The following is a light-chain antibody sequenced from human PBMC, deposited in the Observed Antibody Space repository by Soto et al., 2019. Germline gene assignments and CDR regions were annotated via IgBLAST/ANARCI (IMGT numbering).Light chain of an antibody. CDR3: QQRFNWQVT. J-gene: IGKJ5*01. CDR1: QSINNY. Sequence: EIVMTQYPATLSLSPGERATLSCRASQSINNYLAWYQQKPGQAPRLLIYDASNRATGIPARFSGSGSGTDFTLTISSLEPEDFAVYYCQQRFNWQVTFGQGTRLEIK. CDR2: DAS. V-gene: IGKV3-11*01.